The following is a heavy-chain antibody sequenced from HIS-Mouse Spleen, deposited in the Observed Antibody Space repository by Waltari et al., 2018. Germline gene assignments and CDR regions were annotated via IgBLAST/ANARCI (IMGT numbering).Heavy chain of an antibody. CDR3: ARRYSGYDLGY. V-gene: IGHV3-30*04. D-gene: IGHD5-12*01. J-gene: IGHJ4*02. CDR2: ISYDGSNK. Sequence: QVQLVESGGGVVQPGRSLRLSCSASGFPFSSSAMHWGRQAPGKGLGWVAVISYDGSNKYYADSVKGRFTISRDNSKNTLYLQMNSLRAEDTAVYYCARRYSGYDLGYWGQGTLVTVSS. CDR1: GFPFSSSA.